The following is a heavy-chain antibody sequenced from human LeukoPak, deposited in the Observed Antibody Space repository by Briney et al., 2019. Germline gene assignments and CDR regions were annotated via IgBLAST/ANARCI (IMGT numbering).Heavy chain of an antibody. CDR3: ARGRTFDP. CDR2: IFYSGST. Sequence: SETLSPTCTISAGSISGYYWSWIRQPPGKGLEWIGYIFYSGSTNYNPSLKSRVTISVHTSKNQFSLNLNSVTAADTAVYYCARGRTFDPWGQGTLVTVSS. CDR1: AGSISGYY. D-gene: IGHD5-24*01. V-gene: IGHV4-59*01. J-gene: IGHJ5*02.